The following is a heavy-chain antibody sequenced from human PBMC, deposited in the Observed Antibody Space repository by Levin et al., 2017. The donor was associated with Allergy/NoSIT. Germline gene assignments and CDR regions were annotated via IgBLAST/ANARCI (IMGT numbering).Heavy chain of an antibody. D-gene: IGHD3-10*01. CDR3: ARLDTDPSMVRGVGGLWTPPTY. Sequence: GESLKISCKGSGYSFTSYWIGWVRQMPGKGLEWMGIIYPGDSDTRYSPSFQGQVTISADKSISTAYLQWSSLKASDTAMYYCARLDTDPSMVRGVGGLWTPPTYWGQGTLVTVSS. CDR1: GYSFTSYW. V-gene: IGHV5-51*01. J-gene: IGHJ4*02. CDR2: IYPGDSDT.